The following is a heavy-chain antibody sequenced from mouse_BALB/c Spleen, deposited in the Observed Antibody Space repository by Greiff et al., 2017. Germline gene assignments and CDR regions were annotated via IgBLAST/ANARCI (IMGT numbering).Heavy chain of an antibody. J-gene: IGHJ4*01. CDR2: IDPANGNT. CDR1: GFNIKDTY. D-gene: IGHD2-12*01. CDR3: TRRDYKRAMDY. Sequence: VQLQQSGAELVKPGASVKLSCTASGFNIKDTYMHWVKQRPEQGLEWIGRIDPANGNTKYDPKFQGKATITADTSSNTAYLQLSSLTSEDSAVYYCTRRDYKRAMDYWGQGTSVTVSS. V-gene: IGHV14-3*02.